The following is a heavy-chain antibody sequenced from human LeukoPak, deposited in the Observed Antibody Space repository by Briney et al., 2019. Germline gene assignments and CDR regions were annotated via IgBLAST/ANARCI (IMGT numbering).Heavy chain of an antibody. V-gene: IGHV1-2*02. J-gene: IGHJ4*02. D-gene: IGHD6-19*01. CDR3: ARKGRRDGQWLVLGY. Sequence: ASVKVSCKASGYTFTGYYMHWVRQAPGQGLEWMGWINPNSGGTNYAQKFQGRVTMTRDTSISTAYMELSRLRSDDTAVYYCARKGRRDGQWLVLGYWGQGTLVTVSS. CDR1: GYTFTGYY. CDR2: INPNSGGT.